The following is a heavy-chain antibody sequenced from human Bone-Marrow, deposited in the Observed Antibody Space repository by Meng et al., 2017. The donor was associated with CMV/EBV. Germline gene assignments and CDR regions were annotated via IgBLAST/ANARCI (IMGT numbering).Heavy chain of an antibody. CDR3: ARHFRSSRFSSGYFAY. V-gene: IGHV4-39*01. CDR2: LYFSGST. CDR1: GGSISGSSYY. J-gene: IGHJ4*02. Sequence: GSLRLSCTVSGGSISGSSYYWGWSRQPPGKGLEWIGSLYFSGSTYYNPSLKSRLTISADTSRNQFSLKLSSVTAADTAVYYCARHFRSSRFSSGYFAYWGQGTLVTFSS. D-gene: IGHD3-22*01.